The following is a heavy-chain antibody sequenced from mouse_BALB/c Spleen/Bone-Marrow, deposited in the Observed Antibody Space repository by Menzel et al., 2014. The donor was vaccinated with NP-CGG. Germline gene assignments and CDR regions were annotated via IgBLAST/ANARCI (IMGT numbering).Heavy chain of an antibody. D-gene: IGHD2-4*01. CDR3: ARDDYGPDY. Sequence: VKLQESGAELVRPGSSVKISCKASGCAFSSFWMNWVKQRPGQGLEWIGQIYPGDGETNYNGKFKGKATLTADKSSSTAYMQLSSLTSEDSAVYFCARDDYGPDYWGQGTTLTVSS. CDR1: GCAFSSFW. V-gene: IGHV1-80*01. J-gene: IGHJ2*01. CDR2: IYPGDGET.